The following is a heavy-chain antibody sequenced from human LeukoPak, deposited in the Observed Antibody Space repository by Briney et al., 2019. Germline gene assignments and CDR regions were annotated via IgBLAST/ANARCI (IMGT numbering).Heavy chain of an antibody. CDR1: GGSFSGYY. CDR3: ARHATMVRGFPRQKYNWFDP. V-gene: IGHV4-34*01. CDR2: INHSGST. J-gene: IGHJ5*02. D-gene: IGHD3-10*01. Sequence: SETLSLTCAVYGGSFSGYYWSWIRQPPGKGLEWIGEINHSGSTNYNPFLKSRVTISVDTSKNQFSLKLSSVTAADTAVYYCARHATMVRGFPRQKYNWFDPWGQGTLVTVSS.